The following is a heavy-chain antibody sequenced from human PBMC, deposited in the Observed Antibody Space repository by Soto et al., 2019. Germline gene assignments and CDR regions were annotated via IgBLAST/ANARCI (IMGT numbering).Heavy chain of an antibody. CDR1: GYTFPNYG. CDR2: ISAYNGIT. V-gene: IGHV1-18*04. Sequence: ASVKVSCKVSGYTFPNYGISWVRQAPGQGLEWVGWISAYNGITNYVNEQKFQGRVTMTTDTSTSTAYLELRSLKSDDTAVYYCARSYSTSWSDYWGQGTLVTVSS. J-gene: IGHJ4*02. D-gene: IGHD6-13*01. CDR3: ARSYSTSWSDY.